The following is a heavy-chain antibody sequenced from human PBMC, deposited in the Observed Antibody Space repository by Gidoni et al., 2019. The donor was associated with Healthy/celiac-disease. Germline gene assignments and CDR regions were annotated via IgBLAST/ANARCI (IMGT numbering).Heavy chain of an antibody. CDR3: GTLDLLDY. Sequence: EVQLLESGGGLVQPGGSRRRAWAASGFTFSSYAMCWVRQAPGKGLVWVSAIRGSGGSTYYADSVKGRFTISRDNSKNTLYLQMNSLRAEDTAVYYCGTLDLLDYWGQGTLVTVSS. V-gene: IGHV3-23*01. D-gene: IGHD1-1*01. CDR2: IRGSGGST. J-gene: IGHJ4*02. CDR1: GFTFSSYA.